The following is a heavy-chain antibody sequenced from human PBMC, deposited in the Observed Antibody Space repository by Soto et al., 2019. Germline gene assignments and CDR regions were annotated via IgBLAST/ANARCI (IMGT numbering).Heavy chain of an antibody. CDR3: ARSAGWYAVHS. Sequence: QVQLQESGRGLVKPSGTLSLTCAVSGDSVSSPNYWCWVRQPPGKGLEWIGEVFHTGTTSYNPSLRSRVTISMDKSNNQFSLDLTSVSAADTAVYYCARSAGWYAVHSWAPGTLVIVSS. J-gene: IGHJ4*02. V-gene: IGHV4-4*02. CDR1: GDSVSSPNY. CDR2: VFHTGTT. D-gene: IGHD6-19*01.